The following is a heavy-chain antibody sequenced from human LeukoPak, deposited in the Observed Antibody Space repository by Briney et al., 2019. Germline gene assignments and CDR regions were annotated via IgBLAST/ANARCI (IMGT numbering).Heavy chain of an antibody. CDR1: GYTFTGYY. Sequence: ASVKVSCKASGYTFTGYYMHWVRQAPGQGLGWMGWINPNSGGTNYAQKFQGRVTMTRDTSISTAYMELSRLRSDDTAVYYCARLWEYYDSSGYYHWFDPWGQGTLVTVSS. V-gene: IGHV1-2*02. CDR3: ARLWEYYDSSGYYHWFDP. J-gene: IGHJ5*02. CDR2: INPNSGGT. D-gene: IGHD3-22*01.